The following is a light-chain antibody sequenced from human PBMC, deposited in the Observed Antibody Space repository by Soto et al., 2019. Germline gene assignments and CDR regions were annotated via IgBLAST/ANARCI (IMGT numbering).Light chain of an antibody. V-gene: IGKV3-20*01. CDR2: DAS. CDR1: QSVSSRS. CDR3: QQYHNLWT. Sequence: EIVLTQSPGTLSLSPGERATLSCRASQSVSSRSLAWYQQKPGQAPRLLISDASNRAADIPDRFSGSGSGTDFTLTINRLEPEDFALYYCQQYHNLWTFGQGTEVEIK. J-gene: IGKJ1*01.